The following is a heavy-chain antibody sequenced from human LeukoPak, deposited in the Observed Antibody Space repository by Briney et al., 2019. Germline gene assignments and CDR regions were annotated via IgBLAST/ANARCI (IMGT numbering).Heavy chain of an antibody. CDR3: ARASTRVVTVSITVAGTVDC. Sequence: GGSLRLSCAASGFTFSSHAMSWVRQAPGKGLEWVSSISSDGGSTYYADSVKGRFTISRDNSNNTLYLQMNSLRAEDTAVYYCARASTRVVTVSITVAGTVDCWGQGTLVTVSS. V-gene: IGHV3-23*01. CDR1: GFTFSSHA. J-gene: IGHJ4*02. D-gene: IGHD6-19*01. CDR2: ISSDGGST.